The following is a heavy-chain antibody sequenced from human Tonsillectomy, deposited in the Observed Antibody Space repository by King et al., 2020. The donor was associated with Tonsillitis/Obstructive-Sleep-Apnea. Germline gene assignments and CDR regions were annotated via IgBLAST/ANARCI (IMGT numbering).Heavy chain of an antibody. CDR1: GFTFSDHY. CDR3: AKELNKPNYYFDYMDV. Sequence: VQLVESGGGLVQPGGSLRLSCAAFGFTFSDHYMDWVRQAPGKGLEWVGRTGNRANSYTTEYAASVKGRFTISRDDSKNSLFLQMNSLKTEDTAVYYCAKELNKPNYYFDYMDVWGKGTTVTVSS. V-gene: IGHV3-72*01. J-gene: IGHJ6*03. CDR2: TGNRANSYTT. D-gene: IGHD1-14*01.